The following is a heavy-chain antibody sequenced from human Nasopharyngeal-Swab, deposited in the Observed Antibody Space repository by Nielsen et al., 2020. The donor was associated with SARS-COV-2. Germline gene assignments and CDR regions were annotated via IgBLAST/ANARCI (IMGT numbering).Heavy chain of an antibody. J-gene: IGHJ6*02. CDR1: GGSFSAYF. D-gene: IGHD6-13*01. CDR3: ARTRAYSSSWSRDYYYYYGMDV. CDR2: INNSGDT. Sequence: SETLSLTCGVYGGSFSAYFWSWIRQSPQKGLEWIGEINNSGDTNYNPSLKSRITMSVDTSKNQFSLKLSSVTAADTAVYYCARTRAYSSSWSRDYYYYYGMDVWGQGTTVTVSS. V-gene: IGHV4-34*10.